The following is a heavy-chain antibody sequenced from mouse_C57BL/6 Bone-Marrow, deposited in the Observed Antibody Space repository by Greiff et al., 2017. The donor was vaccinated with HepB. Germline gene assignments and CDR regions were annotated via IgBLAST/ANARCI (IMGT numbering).Heavy chain of an antibody. J-gene: IGHJ2*01. V-gene: IGHV1-26*01. CDR3: ARKGIYYDYDGY. CDR2: INPNNGGT. CDR1: GYTFTDYY. Sequence: VQLQQSGPELVKPGASVKISCKASGYTFTDYYMNWVKQSHGKSLEWIGDINPNNGGTSYNQKFKGKATLTVDKSSSTAYMELRSLTSEDSAVYYCARKGIYYDYDGYWGQGTTLTVSS. D-gene: IGHD2-4*01.